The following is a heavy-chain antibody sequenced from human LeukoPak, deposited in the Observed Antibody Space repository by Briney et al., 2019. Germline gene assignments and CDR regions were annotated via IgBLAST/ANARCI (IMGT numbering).Heavy chain of an antibody. J-gene: IGHJ4*02. CDR1: GGSISSSSYY. Sequence: PSETLSLTCTVSGGSISSSSYYWGWIRQPPGKGLEWIGNIYYSGSTYYNPSLKSRVTISVDTSKNQFSLKLSSVTAADTAVYYCARLSVDTAMVLDYWGQGTLVTVSS. D-gene: IGHD5-18*01. CDR2: IYYSGST. CDR3: ARLSVDTAMVLDY. V-gene: IGHV4-39*01.